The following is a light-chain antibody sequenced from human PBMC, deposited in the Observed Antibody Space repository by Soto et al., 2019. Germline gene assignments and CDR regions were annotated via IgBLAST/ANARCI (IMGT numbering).Light chain of an antibody. CDR3: QQYNNWPPT. CDR2: GAS. J-gene: IGKJ1*01. V-gene: IGKV3D-15*01. Sequence: EIVMTQSPATLSVSPGERATLSCTASQSVSGTLAWYQQKPGQAPRLLIYGASTRATGIPARFSGSGSGKEFTLTISSLQSEDFAVYYCQQYNNWPPTFGQGTKVEIK. CDR1: QSVSGT.